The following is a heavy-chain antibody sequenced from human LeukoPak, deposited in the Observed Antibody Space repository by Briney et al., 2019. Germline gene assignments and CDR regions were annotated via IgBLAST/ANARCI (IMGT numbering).Heavy chain of an antibody. CDR1: GYTFTSYY. D-gene: IGHD3-10*01. CDR3: ARDQEAYYYGSGSSLYI. J-gene: IGHJ3*02. Sequence: GASVKVSCKASGYTFTSYYMHWVRQAPGQGLEWMGRIIPIFGTANYAQKFQGRVTVTTDESTSTAYMELSSLRSEDTAVYYCARDQEAYYYGSGSSLYIWGQGTMVTVSS. CDR2: IIPIFGTA. V-gene: IGHV1-69*05.